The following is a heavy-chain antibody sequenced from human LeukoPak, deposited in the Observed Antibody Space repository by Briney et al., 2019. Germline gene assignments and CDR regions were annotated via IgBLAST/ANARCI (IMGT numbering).Heavy chain of an antibody. V-gene: IGHV4-34*01. Sequence: PSETLSLTCAVYGGSFSGYYWSWIRQPPGKGLEWIGEINHSGSTNYNPSLKSRVTMSVDTSKNQFSLKLSSVTAADTAVYYCARTSPEWSKYYYYYYGMDVWGQGTTVTVSS. CDR3: ARTSPEWSKYYYYYYGMDV. CDR2: INHSGST. J-gene: IGHJ6*02. D-gene: IGHD3-3*01. CDR1: GGSFSGYY.